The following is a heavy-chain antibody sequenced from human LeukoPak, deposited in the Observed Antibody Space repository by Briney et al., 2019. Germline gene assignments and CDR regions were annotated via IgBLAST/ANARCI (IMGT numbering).Heavy chain of an antibody. V-gene: IGHV4-34*01. CDR1: GGSFSGYY. D-gene: IGHD3-22*01. J-gene: IGHJ4*02. CDR3: ARAYGYDSSGYLLDY. Sequence: SETLSLTCAVYGGSFSGYYWSWILQPPGKGLEWIGEINHSGSTNYNPSLKSRVTISVDTSKNQFSLKLSSVTAADTAVYYCARAYGYDSSGYLLDYWGQGTLVTVSS. CDR2: INHSGST.